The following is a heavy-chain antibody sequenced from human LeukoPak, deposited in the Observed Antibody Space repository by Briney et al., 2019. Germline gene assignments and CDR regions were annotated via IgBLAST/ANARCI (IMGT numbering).Heavy chain of an antibody. V-gene: IGHV1-69*01. J-gene: IGHJ4*02. CDR3: AREKGYCSSTSCFDFNY. Sequence: GSSVKVSCTASGGTFSSYAISWVRQAPGQGLEWMGGIIPILGTANYAQKFQGRVTITADESTSTAYMEMSSLRSEDTAVYYCAREKGYCSSTSCFDFNYWGQGTLVTVSS. D-gene: IGHD2-2*01. CDR2: IIPILGTA. CDR1: GGTFSSYA.